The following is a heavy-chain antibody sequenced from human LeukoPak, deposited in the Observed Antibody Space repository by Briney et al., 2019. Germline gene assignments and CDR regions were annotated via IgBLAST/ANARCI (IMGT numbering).Heavy chain of an antibody. J-gene: IGHJ4*02. Sequence: GGSLRLCCAASGFTFSSYSMNWVRQAPGKGLKRVSSISSSSSYIYYADSVKGRFTISRDNAKNSLYLQMNSLRAEDTAVYYCARPPGAVGATFDYWGQGTLVTVSS. CDR2: ISSSSSYI. CDR1: GFTFSSYS. V-gene: IGHV3-21*01. CDR3: ARPPGAVGATFDY. D-gene: IGHD1-26*01.